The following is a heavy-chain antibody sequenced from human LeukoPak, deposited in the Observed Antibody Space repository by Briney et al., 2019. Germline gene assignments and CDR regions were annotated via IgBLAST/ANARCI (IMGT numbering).Heavy chain of an antibody. D-gene: IGHD6-13*01. J-gene: IGHJ6*03. Sequence: SETLSLTCTVSGGSISSYYWSWIRQPPGKGLEWIGYIYTGGSTNYNPSLKSRVTISVDTSKNQFPLKLSSVTAADMAVYYCARGGPYSSSYYYYMDVWGKGTTVTVSS. CDR2: IYTGGST. CDR1: GGSISSYY. V-gene: IGHV4-4*09. CDR3: ARGGPYSSSYYYYMDV.